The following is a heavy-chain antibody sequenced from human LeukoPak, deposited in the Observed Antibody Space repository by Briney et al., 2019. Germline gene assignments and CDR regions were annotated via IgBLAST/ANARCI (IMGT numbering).Heavy chain of an antibody. Sequence: PGGSLRLSSGASGLTFSSYWMHWVRQAPGKGLVWVSRINSDGSTTTYADSVKGRFTISRDNAKNTLYLQMNSLRAEDTAVYYCARVIYSSGWPAFDIWGQGTMVTVSS. V-gene: IGHV3-74*01. CDR3: ARVIYSSGWPAFDI. J-gene: IGHJ3*02. CDR1: GLTFSSYW. D-gene: IGHD6-19*01. CDR2: INSDGSTT.